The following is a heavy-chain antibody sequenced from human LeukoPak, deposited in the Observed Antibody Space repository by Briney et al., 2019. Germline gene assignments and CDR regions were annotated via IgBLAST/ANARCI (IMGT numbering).Heavy chain of an antibody. J-gene: IGHJ6*03. Sequence: SVKVSCKASGGTFSSYAISWVRQAPGQGLEWMGGIIPIFGTANYAQKFQGRVTITTDESTSTAYMELSSLRSEDTAVYYCARGVAAAGPKFYMDVWGKGTTVTVSS. CDR2: IIPIFGTA. V-gene: IGHV1-69*05. D-gene: IGHD6-13*01. CDR1: GGTFSSYA. CDR3: ARGVAAAGPKFYMDV.